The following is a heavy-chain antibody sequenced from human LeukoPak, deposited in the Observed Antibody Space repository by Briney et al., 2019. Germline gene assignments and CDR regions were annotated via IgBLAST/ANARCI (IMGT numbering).Heavy chain of an antibody. Sequence: GGSLRLSCAGSGFTLRNYAMNWVRQAPGKGLEWVSTISGSGDSTYYADSVKGRFSISRDNSKNTLYLQMNSLRAEDTAVYYCAKQDPVTTFFDYWGQGTLVTVSS. V-gene: IGHV3-23*01. D-gene: IGHD4-17*01. CDR2: ISGSGDST. J-gene: IGHJ4*02. CDR3: AKQDPVTTFFDY. CDR1: GFTLRNYA.